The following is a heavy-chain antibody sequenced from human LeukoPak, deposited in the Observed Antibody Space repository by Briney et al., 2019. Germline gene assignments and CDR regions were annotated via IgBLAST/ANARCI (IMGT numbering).Heavy chain of an antibody. V-gene: IGHV4-61*02. CDR1: GGSISSGSYY. Sequence: SETLSLTCTVSGGSISSGSYYWSWIRQPAGKGLEWIGRMYTSGSTNYNPSLKSRVTISVDTSNNQFSLKLSSVTAADTAVYYCARVKPILTGYYPKYYYYYYMDVWGKGTTVTVSS. J-gene: IGHJ6*03. CDR2: MYTSGST. D-gene: IGHD3-9*01. CDR3: ARVKPILTGYYPKYYYYYYMDV.